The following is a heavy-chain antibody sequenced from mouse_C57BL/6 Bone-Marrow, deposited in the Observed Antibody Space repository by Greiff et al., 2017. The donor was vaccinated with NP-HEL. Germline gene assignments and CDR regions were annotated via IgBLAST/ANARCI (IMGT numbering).Heavy chain of an antibody. V-gene: IGHV5-6*02. CDR3: ARHEDWDRGGNFDY. CDR2: ISSGGSYT. CDR1: GFTFSSYG. J-gene: IGHJ2*01. D-gene: IGHD4-1*01. Sequence: DVKLVESGGDLVKPGGSLKLSCAASGFTFSSYGMSWVRQTPDKRLEWVATISSGGSYTYYPDSVKGRFTISRDNAKNTLYLQMSSLKAEETAMYYCARHEDWDRGGNFDYWGQGTTLTVSS.